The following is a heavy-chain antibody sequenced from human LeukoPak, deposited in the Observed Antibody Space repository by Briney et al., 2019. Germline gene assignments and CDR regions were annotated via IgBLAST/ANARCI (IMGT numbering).Heavy chain of an antibody. CDR2: IKKDGSET. Sequence: GGSLRISCAASGFSFSTYCMNWVRQAPGKGLEWVANIKKDGSETYDVDSVKGRFTISRDNAKNSLYLQMKSLRGEDTAVYYCAGGSGWLMDVWGKGTTVTVSS. D-gene: IGHD6-19*01. J-gene: IGHJ6*04. CDR1: GFSFSTYC. CDR3: AGGSGWLMDV. V-gene: IGHV3-7*01.